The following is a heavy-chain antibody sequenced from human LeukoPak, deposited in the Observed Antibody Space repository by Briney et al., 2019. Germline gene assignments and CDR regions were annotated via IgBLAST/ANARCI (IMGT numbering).Heavy chain of an antibody. CDR2: IYTSGST. J-gene: IGHJ5*02. CDR3: ASITVTTNL. Sequence: KTSETLSLTCTVSGGSISSYYWSWIRQPPGKGLELIGYIYTSGSTNYNPSLKSRVTISVDTPKNQFSLKLSSVTAADTAVYYCASITVTTNLWGQGTLVTVSS. CDR1: GGSISSYY. V-gene: IGHV4-4*09. D-gene: IGHD4-17*01.